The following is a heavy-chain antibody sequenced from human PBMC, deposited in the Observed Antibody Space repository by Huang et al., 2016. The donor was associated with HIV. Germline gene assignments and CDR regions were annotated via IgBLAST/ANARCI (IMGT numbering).Heavy chain of an antibody. D-gene: IGHD3-22*01. Sequence: EVQLVESGGGLVQPGGSLRLSCAASGFSISSYWMHWVRQAPGKGGVWVSRTNRDGSSTSYADAVKGRFTISRDNAKNTLYLQMNSLRAEDTAVYYCARDPRIQAWLNFFDYWGQGTLVSVSS. V-gene: IGHV3-74*01. J-gene: IGHJ4*02. CDR3: ARDPRIQAWLNFFDY. CDR2: TNRDGSST. CDR1: GFSISSYW.